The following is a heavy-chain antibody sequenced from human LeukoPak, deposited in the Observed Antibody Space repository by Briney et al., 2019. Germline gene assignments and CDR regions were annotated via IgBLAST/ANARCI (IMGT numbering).Heavy chain of an antibody. CDR3: ATASLNSSGWDFDY. Sequence: SCKASGYTFTGYYMHWVRQAPGKGLEWVAVISYDGSNKYYADSVKGRFTISRDNSKNTLYLQMNSLRAEDTAVYYCATASLNSSGWDFDYWGQGTLVTVSS. V-gene: IGHV3-30*03. CDR2: ISYDGSNK. J-gene: IGHJ4*02. D-gene: IGHD6-19*01. CDR1: GYTFTGYY.